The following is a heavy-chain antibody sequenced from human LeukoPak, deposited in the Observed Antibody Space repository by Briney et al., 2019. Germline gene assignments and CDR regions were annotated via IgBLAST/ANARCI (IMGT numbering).Heavy chain of an antibody. J-gene: IGHJ4*02. D-gene: IGHD3/OR15-3a*01. V-gene: IGHV3-30*02. CDR1: GFIFSSYG. CDR2: IRYDGSNK. CDR3: AKDWTVDFDY. Sequence: GGSLRLSCAASGFIFSSYGMHWVRQAPGKGLEWVAFIRYDGSNKYYAGSVKGRFTISRDNSKNTLYLQMNSLRAEDTAEYYCAKDWTVDFDYWGQGTLVTVSS.